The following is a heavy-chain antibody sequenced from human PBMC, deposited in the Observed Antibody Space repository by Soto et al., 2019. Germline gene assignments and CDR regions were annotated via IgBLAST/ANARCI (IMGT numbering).Heavy chain of an antibody. CDR3: ARGTLVRGVIHYGMDV. V-gene: IGHV4-34*01. D-gene: IGHD3-10*01. CDR2: INHSGST. CDR1: GGSFSGYY. J-gene: IGHJ6*02. Sequence: SETLSLTCAVYGGSFSGYYWSWIRQPPGKGLEWIGEINHSGSTNYNPSLKSRVTISVDTSKNQFSLKLSSVTAADTAVYYCARGTLVRGVIHYGMDVWGQGTTVTV.